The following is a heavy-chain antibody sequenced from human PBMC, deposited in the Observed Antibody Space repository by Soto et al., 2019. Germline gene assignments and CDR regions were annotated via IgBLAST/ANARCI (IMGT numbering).Heavy chain of an antibody. CDR3: ARGTSPTAAGEHIDY. J-gene: IGHJ4*02. CDR2: INAGSGNT. V-gene: IGHV1-3*01. CDR1: GYTFTSYA. D-gene: IGHD6-13*01. Sequence: ASVKVSCKASGYTFTSYAMHWVRQAPGQRLEWMAWINAGSGNTNYSQKFQGRVTMTRDTSASTAYMEPSSLRSDDTAVYYCARGTSPTAAGEHIDYWGQGTLVTVSS.